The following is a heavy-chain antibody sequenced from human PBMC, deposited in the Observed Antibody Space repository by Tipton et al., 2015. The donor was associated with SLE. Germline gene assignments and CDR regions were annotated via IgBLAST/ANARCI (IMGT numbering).Heavy chain of an antibody. CDR2: IYRGGST. V-gene: IGHV3-53*05. Sequence: SLRLSCAASGFTVSSNYMSWVRQEPGKGLEGVSVIYRGGSTYYADSVKGRFTISRDNSKNTLYLQLNSLRAEDTAVYYCARESTGTSSDYWGQGTLVTVSS. D-gene: IGHD4-17*01. J-gene: IGHJ4*02. CDR3: ARESTGTSSDY. CDR1: GFTVSSNY.